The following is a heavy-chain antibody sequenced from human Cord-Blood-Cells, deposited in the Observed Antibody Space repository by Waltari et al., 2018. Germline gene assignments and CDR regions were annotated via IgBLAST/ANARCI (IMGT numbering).Heavy chain of an antibody. D-gene: IGHD6-19*01. J-gene: IGHJ3*02. Sequence: QVQLQQWGAGLLKPSETLSLTCAVYGGSFSGYYWSWIRQPPGKGLEWIGEIKHSGSTNYNPSLKSRVTISVDTSKNQFSLKLSSVTAADTAVYYCARASYSSGWYLGDAFDIWGQGTMVTVSS. V-gene: IGHV4-34*01. CDR3: ARASYSSGWYLGDAFDI. CDR2: IKHSGST. CDR1: GGSFSGYY.